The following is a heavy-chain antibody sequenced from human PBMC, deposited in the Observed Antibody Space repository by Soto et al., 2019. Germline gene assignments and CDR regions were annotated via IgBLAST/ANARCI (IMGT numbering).Heavy chain of an antibody. CDR3: ASRDRSGFSYRFDT. V-gene: IGHV4-31*03. CDR2: IYFSGTT. Sequence: QVQLQESGPGLEKPSQTLSLTCTLSGGSISSGDYNWSWIRQHPGKGLEWIGTIYFSGTTYYNPSLKSRVTNSVDTSKNQFVLNLSSVTPADTAVYYSASRDRSGFSYRFDTRGQGTLVTVSS. CDR1: GGSISSGDYN. D-gene: IGHD3-22*01. J-gene: IGHJ5*02.